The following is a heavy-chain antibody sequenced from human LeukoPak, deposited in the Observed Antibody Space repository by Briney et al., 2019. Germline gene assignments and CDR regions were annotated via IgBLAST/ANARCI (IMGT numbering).Heavy chain of an antibody. Sequence: SQTLSLTCAISGDSVSSNSAACNWIRQSPSRGLEWLGRTYYRSKWYNDYAVSVKSRITINPDTSKNQFSLQLNSVTPEDTAVYYCARSLGGGWYYYYGMDVWGKGTTVTVFS. D-gene: IGHD6-19*01. CDR1: GDSVSSNSAA. V-gene: IGHV6-1*01. J-gene: IGHJ6*04. CDR3: ARSLGGGWYYYYGMDV. CDR2: TYYRSKWYN.